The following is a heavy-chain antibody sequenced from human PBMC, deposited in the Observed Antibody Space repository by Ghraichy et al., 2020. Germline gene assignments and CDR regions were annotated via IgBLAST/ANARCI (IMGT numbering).Heavy chain of an antibody. CDR2: INTNTGNP. CDR3: ARGVAAGIAVAGTLAYYFDY. Sequence: ASVKVSCKASGYTFTSYAMNWVRQAPGQGLEWMGWINTNTGNPTYAQGFTGRFVFSLDTSVSTAYLQISSLKAEDTAVYYCARGVAAGIAVAGTLAYYFDYWGQGTLVTVSS. D-gene: IGHD6-19*01. CDR1: GYTFTSYA. V-gene: IGHV7-4-1*02. J-gene: IGHJ4*02.